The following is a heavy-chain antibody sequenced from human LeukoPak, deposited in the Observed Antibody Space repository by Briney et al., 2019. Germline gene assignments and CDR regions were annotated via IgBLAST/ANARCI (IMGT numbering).Heavy chain of an antibody. CDR2: ISAYNGNT. J-gene: IGHJ4*02. V-gene: IGHV1-18*01. CDR1: VYTFTSYG. Sequence: ASVKVSCKASVYTFTSYGISWVRQAPGQGLEWMGWISAYNGNTNYAQKLQGRVTMTTDTSTSTAYMELRSLRSDDTAVYYCARDDSSGYSFDYWGQGTLVTVSS. D-gene: IGHD3-22*01. CDR3: ARDDSSGYSFDY.